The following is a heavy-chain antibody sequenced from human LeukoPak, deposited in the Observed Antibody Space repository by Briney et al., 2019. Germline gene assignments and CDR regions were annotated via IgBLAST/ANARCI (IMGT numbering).Heavy chain of an antibody. J-gene: IGHJ4*02. CDR3: AREGRSSSSGY. Sequence: SETLSLTCTVSGVSISSYYWTWIRQPAAKGLEWIGRVSSIWSANYNPSLKSRVTMSVATSKTQFSLPLNSVTAADTAVYYCAREGRSSSSGYWSQGTLVTVSS. V-gene: IGHV4-4*07. D-gene: IGHD6-6*01. CDR1: GVSISSYY. CDR2: VSSIWSA.